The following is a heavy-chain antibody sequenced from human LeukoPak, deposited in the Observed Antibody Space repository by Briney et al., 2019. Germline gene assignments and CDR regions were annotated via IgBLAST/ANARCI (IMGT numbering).Heavy chain of an antibody. V-gene: IGHV3-23*01. CDR2: ISGSGDNT. J-gene: IGHJ4*02. D-gene: IGHD3-3*01. CDR1: GFTFSSYA. Sequence: GGSLRLSCAASGFTFSSYAMSWVRQAPGKGLEWVSGISGSGDNTYYADSVKGRFTISRDNSKNTLYVQVNSLGTEDTAAYYCAKDPYDFWSGYYQYYFDYWGQGTLVTVSS. CDR3: AKDPYDFWSGYYQYYFDY.